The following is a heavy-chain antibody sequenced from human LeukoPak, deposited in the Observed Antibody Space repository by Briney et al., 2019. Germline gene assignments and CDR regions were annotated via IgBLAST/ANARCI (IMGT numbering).Heavy chain of an antibody. Sequence: GGSLRLSCAASGFTFSSYAMNWVRQAPRQALEWVSSITSSSSHTFYADSVRGRYTIFRDNAQKSLYLQMDSLTAEDTAVYYCARDPYSGGYGADYYYYMDVWGKGTTVTVSS. D-gene: IGHD1-26*01. CDR3: ARDPYSGGYGADYYYYMDV. CDR2: ITSSSSHT. V-gene: IGHV3-21*01. J-gene: IGHJ6*03. CDR1: GFTFSSYA.